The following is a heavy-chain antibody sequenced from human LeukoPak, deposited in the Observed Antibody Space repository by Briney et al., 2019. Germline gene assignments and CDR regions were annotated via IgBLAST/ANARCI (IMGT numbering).Heavy chain of an antibody. CDR2: ISDDGAYI. V-gene: IGHV3-21*01. Sequence: GGSLRLSCAASGFTFNDYAMNWVRQAPGKGLEWVSSISDDGAYIYYADSVKGRFTISRDNANNSLYLQMTSLSPEDTAVYYCARDPHNLAANWFDPWGQGALVTVSS. CDR1: GFTFNDYA. J-gene: IGHJ5*02. CDR3: ARDPHNLAANWFDP. D-gene: IGHD6-13*01.